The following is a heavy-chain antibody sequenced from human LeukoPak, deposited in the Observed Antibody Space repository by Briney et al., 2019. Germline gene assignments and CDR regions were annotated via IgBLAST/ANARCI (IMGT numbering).Heavy chain of an antibody. CDR3: ARISPSRFFDY. CDR1: GDSTTNYY. J-gene: IGHJ4*02. D-gene: IGHD3-3*02. V-gene: IGHV4-59*01. CDR2: VYKNGHL. Sequence: SETLSLACSVSGDSTTNYYCSWIRQSPGKGLEWLAYVYKNGHLDYNPSLRSRVTVSVDRSKTQFSLRLRSVTAADTAVYYCARISPSRFFDYWGQGTLVIVSS.